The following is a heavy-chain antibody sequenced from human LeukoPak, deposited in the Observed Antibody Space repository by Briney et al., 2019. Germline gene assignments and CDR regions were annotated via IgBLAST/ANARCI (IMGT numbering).Heavy chain of an antibody. CDR1: GFTFDDYG. Sequence: PGGSLRLSCAASGFTFDDYGMSWVRQAPGKGLEWVSGINWNGGRTGYADSVKGRFTISRDNAKKSLYVQMNSLRAEDTALYYCAREYYGSGSYYNVGYWGQGTPVTVSS. V-gene: IGHV3-20*04. CDR2: INWNGGRT. D-gene: IGHD3-10*01. CDR3: AREYYGSGSYYNVGY. J-gene: IGHJ4*02.